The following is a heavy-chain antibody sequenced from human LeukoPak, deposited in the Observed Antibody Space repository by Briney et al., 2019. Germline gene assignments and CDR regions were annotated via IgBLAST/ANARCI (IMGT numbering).Heavy chain of an antibody. CDR2: IKSIPDGGTT. CDR1: GFTFTKAW. CDR3: TTAPDRSDY. D-gene: IGHD3-22*01. Sequence: GGSLRLSCAASGFTFTKAWMSWARQAPGKGLEWVGRIKSIPDGGTTDYAAPVKGRFTVSRDDSKTTAYLQMNSLKTEDTAVYYCTTAPDRSDYWGQGTLVTVSS. J-gene: IGHJ4*02. V-gene: IGHV3-15*01.